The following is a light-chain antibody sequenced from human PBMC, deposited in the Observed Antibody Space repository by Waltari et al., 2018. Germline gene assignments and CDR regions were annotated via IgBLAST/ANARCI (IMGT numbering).Light chain of an antibody. CDR2: DAA. J-gene: IGKJ1*01. CDR3: QQRSNWPPWT. V-gene: IGKV3-11*01. Sequence: EIVLTQSPATLSLSLAERATLSCRARQSVSSYLAWYHQKPGQAPRLLIYDAANRATGIPARFSGSGSGTDFTLTISSLEPEDFAVYYCQQRSNWPPWTFGQGTKVEIK. CDR1: QSVSSY.